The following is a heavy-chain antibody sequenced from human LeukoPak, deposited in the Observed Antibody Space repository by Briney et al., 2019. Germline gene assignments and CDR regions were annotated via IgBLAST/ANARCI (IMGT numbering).Heavy chain of an antibody. J-gene: IGHJ6*04. CDR3: ARGGGFDDPNYYYGMDV. Sequence: ASVKVSCKASGYTFTSYGISWVRQAPGQGLEWMGWISAYNGNTNYAQKLQGRVTMTTDTSTSTAYMELRSLRSDDTAVCYCARGGGFDDPNYYYGMDVWGKGTTVTVSS. CDR1: GYTFTSYG. D-gene: IGHD6-25*01. V-gene: IGHV1-18*04. CDR2: ISAYNGNT.